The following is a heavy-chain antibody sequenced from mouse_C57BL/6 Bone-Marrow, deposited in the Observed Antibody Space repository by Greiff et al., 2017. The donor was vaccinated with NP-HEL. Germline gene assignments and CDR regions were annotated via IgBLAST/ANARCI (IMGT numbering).Heavy chain of an antibody. D-gene: IGHD2-4*01. Sequence: EVQGVESGGDLVKPGGSLKLSCAASGFTFSSYGMSWVRQTPDKRLEWVATISSGGSYTYYPDSVKGRFTISRDNAKNTLYLQLSSLKSEDAAVYYCASPYDYDDAWFAYWGQGTLVTVSA. CDR3: ASPYDYDDAWFAY. V-gene: IGHV5-6*01. CDR1: GFTFSSYG. CDR2: ISSGGSYT. J-gene: IGHJ3*01.